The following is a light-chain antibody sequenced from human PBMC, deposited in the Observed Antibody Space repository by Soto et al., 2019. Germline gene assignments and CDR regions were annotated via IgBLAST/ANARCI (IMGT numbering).Light chain of an antibody. CDR1: NIGSKS. Sequence: SYELTQPPSVSVAPGKTASVACGGSNIGSKSVHWYQKKSGQAPVLVMYYDSDRPSGIPERFSGSNSGNTATLTISRVEARDWAEFFCQVWDNSSGHVVFGGGTKLTVL. V-gene: IGLV3-21*01. J-gene: IGLJ3*02. CDR2: YDS. CDR3: QVWDNSSGHVV.